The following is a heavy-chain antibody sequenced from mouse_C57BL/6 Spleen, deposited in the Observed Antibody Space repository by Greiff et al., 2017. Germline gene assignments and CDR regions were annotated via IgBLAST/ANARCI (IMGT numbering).Heavy chain of an antibody. D-gene: IGHD2-3*01. CDR1: GYSITSGYY. CDR2: ISYDGSN. CDR3: ARYDGYLYAMDY. V-gene: IGHV3-6*01. J-gene: IGHJ4*01. Sequence: ESGPGLVKPSQSLSLTCSVTGYSITSGYYWNWIRQFPGNKLEWMGYISYDGSNNYNPSLKNRISITRDTSKNQFFLKLNSVTTEDTATYYCARYDGYLYAMDYWGQGTSVTVSS.